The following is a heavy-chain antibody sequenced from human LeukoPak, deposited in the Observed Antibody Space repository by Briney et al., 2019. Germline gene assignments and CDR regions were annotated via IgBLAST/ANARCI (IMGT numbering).Heavy chain of an antibody. CDR3: ARNLYSSSWSPGY. J-gene: IGHJ4*02. CDR1: GFTLSNAW. D-gene: IGHD6-13*01. Sequence: GSLRLSCAASGFTLSNAWMNWVRQAPGKGLEWVGYIYYSGSTNYNPSLKSRVTISVDTSKNQFSLKLSSVTAADTAVYYCARNLYSSSWSPGYWGQGTLVTVSS. V-gene: IGHV4-59*01. CDR2: IYYSGST.